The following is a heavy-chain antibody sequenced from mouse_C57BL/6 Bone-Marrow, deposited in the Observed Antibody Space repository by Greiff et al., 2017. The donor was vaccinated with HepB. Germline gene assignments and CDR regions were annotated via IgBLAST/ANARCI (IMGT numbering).Heavy chain of an antibody. D-gene: IGHD2-4*01. V-gene: IGHV1-19*01. CDR1: GYTFTDYY. CDR2: INPYNGGT. Sequence: EVQLQQSGPVLVKPGASVKMSCKASGYTFTDYYMNWVKQSHGKSLEWIGVINPYNGGTSYNQKFKGKATLTVDKSSSTAYTELNSLTSEDSAVYYCARVYDYGYYFDYWGQGTTLTVSS. CDR3: ARVYDYGYYFDY. J-gene: IGHJ2*01.